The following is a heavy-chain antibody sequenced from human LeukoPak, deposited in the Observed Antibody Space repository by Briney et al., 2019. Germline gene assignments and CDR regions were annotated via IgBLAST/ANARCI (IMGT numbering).Heavy chain of an antibody. D-gene: IGHD3-16*02. CDR1: GGSISSGSYY. Sequence: SETLSLTCTVSGGSISSGSYYWSWIRQPAGKGLEWIGRIYTSGSTNYNPSLKSRVTISVDTSKNQFSLKLSSATAADTAVYYCARSERTVIILGYWGQGTLVTVSS. CDR3: ARSERTVIILGY. V-gene: IGHV4-61*02. CDR2: IYTSGST. J-gene: IGHJ4*02.